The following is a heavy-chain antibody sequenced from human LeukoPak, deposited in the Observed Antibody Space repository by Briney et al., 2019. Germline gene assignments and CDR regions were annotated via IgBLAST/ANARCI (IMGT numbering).Heavy chain of an antibody. Sequence: GGSLRLSCAASGFTFSSYSMYWVRQAPGKGLEWVSSISSSSSYIYYADSVKGRFTISRDNAKNSLYLQMNSLRAEDTAVYYCAREMATIMAYFDFWGQGTLVTVSS. D-gene: IGHD5-24*01. CDR3: AREMATIMAYFDF. V-gene: IGHV3-21*01. CDR2: ISSSSSYI. CDR1: GFTFSSYS. J-gene: IGHJ4*02.